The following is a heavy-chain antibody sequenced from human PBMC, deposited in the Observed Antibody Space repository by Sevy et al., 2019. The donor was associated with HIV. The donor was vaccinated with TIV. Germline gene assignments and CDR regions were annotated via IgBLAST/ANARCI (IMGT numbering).Heavy chain of an antibody. J-gene: IGHJ4*02. CDR3: TRGGARDSSSWYDYFDY. CDR1: AFTFSGSA. V-gene: IGHV3-73*01. D-gene: IGHD6-13*01. CDR2: IRSKGNSYAT. Sequence: GGSLRLSCAASAFTFSGSATQWVRQASGKGLEWVGRIRSKGNSYATAYAASVKGRFTISRDDSKNTVYLQMNSLKTEDTAVYYCTRGGARDSSSWYDYFDYWGQGTLVTVSS.